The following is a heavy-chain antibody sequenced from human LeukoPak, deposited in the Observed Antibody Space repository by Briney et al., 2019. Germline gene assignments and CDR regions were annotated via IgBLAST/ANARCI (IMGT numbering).Heavy chain of an antibody. V-gene: IGHV3-21*01. CDR3: ARVGYCSSTSCLVYYYYYMDV. J-gene: IGHJ6*03. D-gene: IGHD2-2*01. CDR2: ISSSSSYI. CDR1: GFTFSSHS. Sequence: GGSLRLSCAASGFTFSSHSMNWVRQAPGKGLEWVSSISSSSSYIYYADSVKGRFTISRDNAKNSLYLQMNSLRAEDTAVYYCARVGYCSSTSCLVYYYYYMDVWGKGTTVTVSS.